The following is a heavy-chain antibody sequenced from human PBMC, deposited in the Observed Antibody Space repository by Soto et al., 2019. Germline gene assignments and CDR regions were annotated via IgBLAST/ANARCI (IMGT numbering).Heavy chain of an antibody. CDR1: GGSVSSNRAA. J-gene: IGHJ6*02. CDR2: TYYRSKWYN. D-gene: IGHD6-19*01. V-gene: IGHV6-1*01. Sequence: SQTLSLTGAISGGSVSSNRAAWNWIRQSPSRGLEWLGRTYYRSKWYNDYAVSVKSRITINPDTSKNQFSLQLNSVTPEDTAVYYCAREGIAVAGSLMGHYGMDVWGQGTTVTVSS. CDR3: AREGIAVAGSLMGHYGMDV.